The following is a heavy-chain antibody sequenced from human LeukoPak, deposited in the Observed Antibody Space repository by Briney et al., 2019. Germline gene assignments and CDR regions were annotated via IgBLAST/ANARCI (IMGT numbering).Heavy chain of an antibody. CDR3: ARLRRSSWYFDY. CDR1: GFTFSSYA. J-gene: IGHJ4*02. CDR2: INHSGST. V-gene: IGHV4-34*01. D-gene: IGHD6-13*01. Sequence: PGGSLRLSCAASGFTFSSYAMSWVRQARGKGLEWIGEINHSGSTNYNPSLKSRVTISVDTSKNQFSLKLSSVTAADTAVYYCARLRRSSWYFDYWGQGTLVTVSS.